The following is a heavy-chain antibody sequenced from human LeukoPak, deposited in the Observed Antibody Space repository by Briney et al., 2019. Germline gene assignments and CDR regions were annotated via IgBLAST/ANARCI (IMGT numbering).Heavy chain of an antibody. CDR1: GGSISSHY. CDR2: IYYTGIT. CDR3: TRHDAVPVIGHGMGV. V-gene: IGHV4-59*08. Sequence: SETLSLTCTVSGGSISSHYWSWIRQPPGKGLEWIGYIYYTGITNYNPSLESRVTISVDTSKNQFSLKLNSVTAADTAVYYRTRHDAVPVIGHGMGVWGQGTTVTVSS. J-gene: IGHJ6*02. D-gene: IGHD3-16*02.